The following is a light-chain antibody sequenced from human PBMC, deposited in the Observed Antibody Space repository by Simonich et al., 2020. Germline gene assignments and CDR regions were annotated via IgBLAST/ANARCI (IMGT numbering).Light chain of an antibody. V-gene: IGKV3-20*01. Sequence: EIVLTQSPGTLSLSPGERATLSCRASQSVSSSYLAWYQQKPGQAPRLLNYGASIRAPGIPDRFSGSGSGTDFTLTISRLEPEDFAVYYCQQYGSSPRTFGQGTKVEIK. J-gene: IGKJ1*01. CDR1: QSVSSSY. CDR3: QQYGSSPRT. CDR2: GAS.